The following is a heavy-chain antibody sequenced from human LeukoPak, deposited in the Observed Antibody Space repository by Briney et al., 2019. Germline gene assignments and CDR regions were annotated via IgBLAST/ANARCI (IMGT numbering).Heavy chain of an antibody. CDR2: ISSSSSYT. D-gene: IGHD7-27*01. Sequence: KPGGSLRLSCAASGFTFSDYYMSWIRQAPGKGREWVSYISSSSSYTNYADSVKGRFTISRDNAKNSLYLQMNSLRAEDTAVYYCARFTGDLRNWGQGTLVTVSS. V-gene: IGHV3-11*03. J-gene: IGHJ4*02. CDR1: GFTFSDYY. CDR3: ARFTGDLRN.